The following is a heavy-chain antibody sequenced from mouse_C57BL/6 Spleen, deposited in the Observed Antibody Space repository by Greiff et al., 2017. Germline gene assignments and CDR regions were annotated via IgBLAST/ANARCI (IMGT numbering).Heavy chain of an antibody. J-gene: IGHJ2*01. D-gene: IGHD2-12*01. CDR2: IDPSDSYT. Sequence: QVQLQQPGAELVKPGASVKLSCKASGYTFTSYWMQWVKQRPGQGLEWIGEIDPSDSYTNYNQKFKGKATLTVDTSSSPAYMQLSSLTSGDSAVYYCARQGVTILDYWGQGTTLTVSS. V-gene: IGHV1-50*01. CDR3: ARQGVTILDY. CDR1: GYTFTSYW.